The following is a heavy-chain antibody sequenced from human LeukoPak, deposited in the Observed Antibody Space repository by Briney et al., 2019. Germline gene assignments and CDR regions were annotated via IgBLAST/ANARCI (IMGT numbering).Heavy chain of an antibody. CDR3: GRGDSGSYAGYFAY. D-gene: IGHD1-26*01. Sequence: SGGSLRLSCAVSGFTFSDYYLSWIRQTPGKGLEWISYISSSGNTINYADSVKGRFTISRDNAKNSLYLQMNSLRAEDTAVYYCGRGDSGSYAGYFAYWGQGTLVTVSS. J-gene: IGHJ4*02. V-gene: IGHV3-11*04. CDR1: GFTFSDYY. CDR2: ISSSGNTI.